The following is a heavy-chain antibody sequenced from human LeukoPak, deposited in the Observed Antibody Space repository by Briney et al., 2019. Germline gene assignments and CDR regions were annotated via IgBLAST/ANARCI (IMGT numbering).Heavy chain of an antibody. CDR3: AKDRPVDY. V-gene: IGHV3-23*01. Sequence: GGSLRLSCAGSGFTFSNYAMTWVRQAPGKGLEWVSTISSSGDATYSADSVKGRFSISRDNSKNTLYLQMNNLRADDTAVYYCAKDRPVDYWGQGTLVTVSS. CDR1: GFTFSNYA. J-gene: IGHJ4*02. CDR2: ISSSGDAT.